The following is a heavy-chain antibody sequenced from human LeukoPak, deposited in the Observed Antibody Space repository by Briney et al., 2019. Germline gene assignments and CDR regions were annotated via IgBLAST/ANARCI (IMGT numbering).Heavy chain of an antibody. CDR3: ARGRIAARPYHYYYMDV. CDR1: GGSISSYY. J-gene: IGHJ6*03. D-gene: IGHD6-6*01. Sequence: PSETLSLTCTVSGGSISSYYWSWIRQPPGKGLEWIGYIYYSGSTNYNPSLKSRVTISVDTSKNQFSLKLSSVTAADTAVYYCARGRIAARPYHYYYMDVWGKGTTVTVSS. CDR2: IYYSGST. V-gene: IGHV4-59*01.